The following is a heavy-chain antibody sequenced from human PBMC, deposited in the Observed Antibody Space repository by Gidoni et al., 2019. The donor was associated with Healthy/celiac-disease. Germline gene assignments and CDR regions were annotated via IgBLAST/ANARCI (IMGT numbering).Heavy chain of an antibody. CDR2: INSDSNAA. D-gene: IGHD2-15*01. J-gene: IGHJ6*03. CDR1: GFTFSSYN. CDR3: ASRTIVGIEYYMDV. Sequence: DVQLVESGGGLVMPGGSLRLSCADSGFTFSSYNMNWVRQAPGRGPEWVSSINSDSNAAYADSVKGRFIISRDNAKNSLFLQMSSLRAEDTAVYYCASRTIVGIEYYMDVWGKGTWVTVSS. V-gene: IGHV3-21*01.